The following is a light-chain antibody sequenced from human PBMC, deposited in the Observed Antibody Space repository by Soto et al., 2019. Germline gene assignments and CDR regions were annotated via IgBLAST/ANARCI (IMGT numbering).Light chain of an antibody. CDR2: EVS. V-gene: IGLV2-14*01. CDR3: SSYTRSSTLV. CDR1: SSDVGGYNY. J-gene: IGLJ1*01. Sequence: QSALTQPASVSGSPGQSIIISCTGTSSDVGGYNYVSWYQQHPGKAPKLMIYEVSNRPSGVYNRFSGSKSGNTASLTISGLQAEDEADYYCSSYTRSSTLVFGTGTKLTVL.